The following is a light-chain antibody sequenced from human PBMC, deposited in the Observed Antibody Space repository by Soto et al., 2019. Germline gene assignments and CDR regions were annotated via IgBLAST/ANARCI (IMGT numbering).Light chain of an antibody. Sequence: QSALTQPASVSGSPGQSITISCSGTSSDFGGYNVVSWYQQHPGKAPKLIIYEGTKRPSGVSNRFSGSKSGNADSLTISGLQTEDEADYYCCSYADTSTFWVVFGGGTKLTVL. CDR1: SSDFGGYNV. CDR2: EGT. CDR3: CSYADTSTFWVV. V-gene: IGLV2-23*03. J-gene: IGLJ3*02.